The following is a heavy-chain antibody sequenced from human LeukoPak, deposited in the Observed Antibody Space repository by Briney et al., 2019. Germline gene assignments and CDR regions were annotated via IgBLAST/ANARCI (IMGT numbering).Heavy chain of an antibody. CDR1: GGSISSSSYY. Sequence: KPSETLSLTCTVSGGSISSSSYYWGWIRQPPGKGLEWIGSIYYSGSTYYNPSLKSRVTISVDTSKNQFSLKLSSVTAADTAVYYCARGVLMVRGVTTHYFDYWGQGTLVTVSS. J-gene: IGHJ4*02. CDR2: IYYSGST. V-gene: IGHV4-39*07. CDR3: ARGVLMVRGVTTHYFDY. D-gene: IGHD3-10*01.